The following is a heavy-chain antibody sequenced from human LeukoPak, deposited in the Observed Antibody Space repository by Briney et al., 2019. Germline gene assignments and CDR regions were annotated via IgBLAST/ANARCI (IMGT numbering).Heavy chain of an antibody. D-gene: IGHD3-3*01. J-gene: IGHJ4*02. CDR2: IYYSGST. CDR1: GGSISSGDYY. V-gene: IGHV4-30-4*01. Sequence: SQILSLTCTVSGGSISSGDYYWSWLRQPPGKGLEWIGYIYYSGSTYYNPSLKSRVTISVDTSKNQFSLKLSSVTAAGTAVYYCASIRFLEWLSHWGQGTLVTVSS. CDR3: ASIRFLEWLSH.